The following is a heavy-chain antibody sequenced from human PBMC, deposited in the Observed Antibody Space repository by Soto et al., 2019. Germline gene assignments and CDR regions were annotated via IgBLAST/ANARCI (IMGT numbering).Heavy chain of an antibody. CDR1: GFTFGDHD. CDR2: IRGKAYGGTT. D-gene: IGHD2-2*01. J-gene: IGHJ4*02. V-gene: IGHV3-49*03. Sequence: GGSLRLSCTTSGFTFGDHDMSWLRQAPGKGLEWLGFIRGKAYGGTTEYAASVKGRFAMSRDDSQGIAYPQMNSLKTEDTAVYYCARVGCTSTSCYYLFDFWGQGSLVTVSS. CDR3: ARVGCTSTSCYYLFDF.